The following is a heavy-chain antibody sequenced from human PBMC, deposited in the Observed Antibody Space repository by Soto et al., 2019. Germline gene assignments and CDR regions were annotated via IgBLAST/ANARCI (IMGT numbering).Heavy chain of an antibody. CDR1: GWSITYIS. D-gene: IGHD2-2*01. Sequence: LKISCEPSGWSITYISVGCVPLIPGKGLEWMGIIYPGDSDTRYSPSFQGQVTISADKSISTAYLQWSSLKASDTAMYYCARRLGGGYCSSTSCYVSIPSWLDPWGEGTLVTVSS. J-gene: IGHJ5*02. CDR2: IYPGDSDT. V-gene: IGHV5-51*01. CDR3: ARRLGGGYCSSTSCYVSIPSWLDP.